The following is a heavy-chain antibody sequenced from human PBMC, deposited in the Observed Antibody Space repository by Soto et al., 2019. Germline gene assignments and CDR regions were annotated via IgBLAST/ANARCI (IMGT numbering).Heavy chain of an antibody. CDR1: GFTFTNYW. J-gene: IGHJ5*02. CDR2: IKQDGSEN. V-gene: IGHV3-7*03. Sequence: EVQLVESGGGLVQPGGSLRLSCAASGFTFTNYWMNWVRQAPGKGLEWVANIKQDGSENYYVDSVKGRFTISSDNAKNALYLQMNSLRAEDPAVYYGARGMIIASNWFDPRGQGTLVTVSS. D-gene: IGHD3-16*01. CDR3: ARGMIIASNWFDP.